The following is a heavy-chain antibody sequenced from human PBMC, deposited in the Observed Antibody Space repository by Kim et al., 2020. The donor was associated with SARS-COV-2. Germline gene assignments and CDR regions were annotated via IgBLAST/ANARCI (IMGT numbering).Heavy chain of an antibody. CDR2: NSGGT. V-gene: IGHV1-2*02. J-gene: IGHJ4*02. Sequence: NSGGTHYAQTFEGRVTITRDTTINTAYMELSRLRSDDTAVYYCARDRGDYWGQGTLVTVSS. CDR3: ARDRGDY. D-gene: IGHD3-10*01.